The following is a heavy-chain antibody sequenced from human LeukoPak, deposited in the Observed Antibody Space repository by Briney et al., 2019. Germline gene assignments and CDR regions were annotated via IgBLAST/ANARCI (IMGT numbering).Heavy chain of an antibody. J-gene: IGHJ4*02. CDR3: ARDLATRKAGIAVAGLNDY. Sequence: GASVKVSCRASGYTFTSYGINWVRQAPGQGLEWMGWISTYSGNTNFAQKFQGRVTMTTDTSTSTAYMELTSLRSDDTAVYYCARDLATRKAGIAVAGLNDYWGQGTLVTVSS. V-gene: IGHV1-18*01. CDR1: GYTFTSYG. D-gene: IGHD6-19*01. CDR2: ISTYSGNT.